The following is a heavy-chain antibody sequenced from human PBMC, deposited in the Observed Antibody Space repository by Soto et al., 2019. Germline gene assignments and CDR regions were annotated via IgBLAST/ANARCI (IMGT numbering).Heavy chain of an antibody. V-gene: IGHV4-28*01. J-gene: IGHJ5*02. CDR3: ARLGDSSGNHAYWLDP. Sequence: QVQLQESGPGLVKPSDTLSLTCAVSGYSISNTNWWGWIRQPPGKGLEWIGYIYYSGNTYYNPSLKSRVTMSVDTSTNQFSLKLSSVTAVDTAVYYCARLGDSSGNHAYWLDPWGQGTLVTVSS. CDR2: IYYSGNT. CDR1: GYSISNTNW. D-gene: IGHD3-10*01.